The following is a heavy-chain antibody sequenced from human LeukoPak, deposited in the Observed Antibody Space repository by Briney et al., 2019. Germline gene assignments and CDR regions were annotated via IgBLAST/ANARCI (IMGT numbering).Heavy chain of an antibody. CDR3: AKDRAGTPWAD. J-gene: IGHJ4*02. CDR2: VNPSGDST. D-gene: IGHD1-1*01. CDR1: GFTFGIFS. Sequence: GSLRLSCAASGFTFGIFSMTWVRRAPGKRLEWVSTVNPSGDSTYYANSVKGRFTISRDNSRDTIFLQMDSLRTGDTAIYYCAKDRAGTPWADWGQGTLVTVSS. V-gene: IGHV3-23*01.